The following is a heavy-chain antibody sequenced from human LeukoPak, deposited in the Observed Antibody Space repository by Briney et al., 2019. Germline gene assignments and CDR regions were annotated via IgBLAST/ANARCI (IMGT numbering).Heavy chain of an antibody. CDR1: GGSISSSSYY. CDR3: ARGPYYSDSITYSFDY. D-gene: IGHD3-22*01. CDR2: IYYSGST. Sequence: SETLSLTCTVSGGSISSSSYYWGWIRQPPGKGLEWIGSIYYSGSTYYNPSLKSRVTISVDTSKNQFSLKLNSVTAADTAVYYCARGPYYSDSITYSFDYWGQGALVTVSS. V-gene: IGHV4-39*07. J-gene: IGHJ4*02.